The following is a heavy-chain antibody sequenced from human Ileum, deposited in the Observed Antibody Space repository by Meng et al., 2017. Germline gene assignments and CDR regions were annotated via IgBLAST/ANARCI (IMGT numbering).Heavy chain of an antibody. CDR3: ARSRSLLGDERAFHI. CDR2: ISASSATI. Sequence: GESLKISCAASGFTFSSYAMSWVRQAPGKGLEWVSAISASSATIHYADSVKGRFTISRDNSRDTLYLQMNSLTAEDTAVYYCARSRSLLGDERAFHIWGQGTMVTVSS. J-gene: IGHJ3*02. CDR1: GFTFSSYA. V-gene: IGHV3-23*01. D-gene: IGHD1-26*01.